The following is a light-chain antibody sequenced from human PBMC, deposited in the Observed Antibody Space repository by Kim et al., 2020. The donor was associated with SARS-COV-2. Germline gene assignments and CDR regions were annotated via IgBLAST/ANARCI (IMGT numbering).Light chain of an antibody. CDR1: NIGSKS. CDR2: YYS. V-gene: IGLV3-21*04. J-gene: IGLJ2*01. Sequence: SYELTQPPSVSVAPGKTARITCGENNIGSKSVHWYQQKPGQAPVLVIYYYSDRPSGIPERFSGSNSGNTATLTINRVEAGDEADYYCQVWDSSTDHVV. CDR3: QVWDSSTDHVV.